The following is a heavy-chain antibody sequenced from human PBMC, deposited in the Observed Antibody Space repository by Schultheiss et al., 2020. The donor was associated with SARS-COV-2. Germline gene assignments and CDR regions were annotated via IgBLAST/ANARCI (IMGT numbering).Heavy chain of an antibody. CDR3: ARGSSHTRIAAAESDFDY. D-gene: IGHD6-13*01. CDR1: GFTFSSYA. Sequence: GGSLRLSCAASGFTFSSYAMSWVRQAPGKGLEWVSSISSSSSYIYYADSVKGRFTISRDNAKNSLYLQMNSLRAEDTAVYYCARGSSHTRIAAAESDFDYWGQGTLVTVSS. J-gene: IGHJ4*02. CDR2: ISSSSSYI. V-gene: IGHV3-21*01.